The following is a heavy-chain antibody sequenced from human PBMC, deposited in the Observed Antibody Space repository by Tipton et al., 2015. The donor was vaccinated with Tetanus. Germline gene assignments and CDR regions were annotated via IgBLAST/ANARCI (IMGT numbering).Heavy chain of an antibody. D-gene: IGHD1/OR15-1a*01. CDR3: ARRREHTNHFDL. CDR1: GASISSGGYF. CDR2: VFFTGRT. J-gene: IGHJ4*02. Sequence: TLSLTCTVSGASISSGGYFWSWIRQHPGKGLEWIGSVFFTGRTSYNLSLKSRVAIAMDTSNHGFSLSLFSVTAADTAVYYCARRREHTNHFDLWGQGRLVTVSS. V-gene: IGHV4-31*03.